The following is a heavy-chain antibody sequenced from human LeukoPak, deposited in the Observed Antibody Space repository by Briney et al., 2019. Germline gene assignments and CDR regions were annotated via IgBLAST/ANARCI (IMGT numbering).Heavy chain of an antibody. D-gene: IGHD1-20*01. CDR2: SRNKAYSYTT. CDR1: GFSFSDHY. J-gene: IGHJ4*02. Sequence: GGSLRLSCAASGFSFSDHYMDWVRQAPGKGLEWVGRSRNKAYSYTTEYAASVKGRFTILRDDSKNSLYLQMNSLKIEDTAVYYCARRGGNNYVDYWGQGTLVTVSS. CDR3: ARRGGNNYVDY. V-gene: IGHV3-72*01.